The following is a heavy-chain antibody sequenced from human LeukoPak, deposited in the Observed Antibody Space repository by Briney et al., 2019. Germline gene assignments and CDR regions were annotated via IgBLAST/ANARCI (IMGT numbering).Heavy chain of an antibody. Sequence: SQTLSLTCTVSGGSISSGGYYWSWIRQHPGKGLKWIGYIYYSGSTYYNPSLKSRVTISVDTSKNQFSLKLSSVTAADTAVYYCASCALSGSYSFDYWGQGTLVTVSS. J-gene: IGHJ4*02. D-gene: IGHD1-26*01. CDR1: GGSISSGGYY. CDR3: ASCALSGSYSFDY. CDR2: IYYSGST. V-gene: IGHV4-31*03.